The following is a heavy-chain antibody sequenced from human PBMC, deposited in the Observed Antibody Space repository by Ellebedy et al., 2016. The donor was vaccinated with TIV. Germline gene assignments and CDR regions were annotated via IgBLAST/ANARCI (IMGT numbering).Heavy chain of an antibody. CDR1: EFTFSTYH. J-gene: IGHJ4*02. CDR2: IWYDGTAK. V-gene: IGHV3-33*01. CDR3: ARGSGDLPFDY. D-gene: IGHD4-17*01. Sequence: PGGSLRLSCAASEFTFSTYHMHWVRQAPGKGLEWVAVIWYDGTAKFYAESVKGRFTISRDNSQNTLYLQMNSLRAEDTAVYYCARGSGDLPFDYWGQGTLVTVSS.